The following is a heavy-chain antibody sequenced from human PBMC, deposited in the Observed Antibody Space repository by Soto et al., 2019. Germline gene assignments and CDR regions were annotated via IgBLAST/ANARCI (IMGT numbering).Heavy chain of an antibody. J-gene: IGHJ4*02. CDR1: GYTLTELS. CDR3: ARTMVRGVNLSRWTDY. CDR2: FDPEDGET. Sequence: ASVKVSCKVSGYTLTELSMHWVRQAPGKGLEWMGGFDPEDGETIYAQKFQGRVTMTEDTSTDTAYMELSSLRSEDTAVYYCARTMVRGVNLSRWTDYWGQGTLVTVSS. D-gene: IGHD3-10*01. V-gene: IGHV1-24*01.